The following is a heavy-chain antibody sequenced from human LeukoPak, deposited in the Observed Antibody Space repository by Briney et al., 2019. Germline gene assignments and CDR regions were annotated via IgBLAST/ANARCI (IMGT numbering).Heavy chain of an antibody. D-gene: IGHD1-26*01. CDR3: ARDMGYSGSWPGYFDY. V-gene: IGHV3-48*04. Sequence: GGSLRLSCVASGFTFSSYSMSWVRQAPGKGLEWVSYIDTSSSTIYYADSVKGRFTISRDNAKNSLYLRMKSLRAEDTTVYYCARDMGYSGSWPGYFDYWGQGVLVTVSS. J-gene: IGHJ4*02. CDR1: GFTFSSYS. CDR2: IDTSSSTI.